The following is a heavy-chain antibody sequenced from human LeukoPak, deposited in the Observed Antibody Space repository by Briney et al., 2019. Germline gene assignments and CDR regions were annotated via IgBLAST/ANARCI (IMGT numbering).Heavy chain of an antibody. J-gene: IGHJ4*02. CDR3: ARHSEQLAKYYFDY. V-gene: IGHV5-10-1*01. CDR1: GYSFTSYS. D-gene: IGHD6-13*01. Sequence: GESLKISCKGSGYSFTSYSITWVRQMPGKGLEWMGKIDPADSYTNYSPSFQGHVTISSDKSISTAYLQWSSLKASDTAMYYCARHSEQLAKYYFDYWGQGTLVTVSS. CDR2: IDPADSYT.